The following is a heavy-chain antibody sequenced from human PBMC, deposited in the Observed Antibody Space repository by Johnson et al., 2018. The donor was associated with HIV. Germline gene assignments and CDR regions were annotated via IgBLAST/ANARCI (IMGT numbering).Heavy chain of an antibody. V-gene: IGHV3-30*19. CDR1: GFTFSTYG. Sequence: QVQLVESGGGVVQPGRSLRLSCAASGFTFSTYGMHWVRQAPGKGLEWVAVMWYDGSNKYYADSVKGRFTISRDNSKNTLYLQMNSLRAEDTAVYYCARDLGPDGAFDIWGQGTMVTVSS. J-gene: IGHJ3*02. D-gene: IGHD5-24*01. CDR2: MWYDGSNK. CDR3: ARDLGPDGAFDI.